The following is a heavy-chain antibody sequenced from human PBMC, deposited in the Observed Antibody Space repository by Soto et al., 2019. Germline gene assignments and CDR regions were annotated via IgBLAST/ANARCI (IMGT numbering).Heavy chain of an antibody. J-gene: IGHJ6*02. D-gene: IGHD2-2*01. CDR1: GFTFSSYA. CDR3: AKEVGYCSSTSCPYYYYYYGMDV. CDR2: ISGSGGST. V-gene: IGHV3-23*01. Sequence: GGSLRLSCAASGFTFSSYAMSWVRQSPGKGLEWVSAISGSGGSTYYADSVKGRFTTSRDNSKNTLYLQMNSLRAEDTAVYYCAKEVGYCSSTSCPYYYYYYGMDVWGQGTTVTVSS.